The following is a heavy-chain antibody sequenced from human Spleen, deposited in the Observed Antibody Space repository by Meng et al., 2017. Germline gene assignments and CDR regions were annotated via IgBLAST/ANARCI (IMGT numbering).Heavy chain of an antibody. CDR3: AREFGGYPPRPVFDY. J-gene: IGHJ4*02. CDR2: INQDGNKK. V-gene: IGHV3-7*01. Sequence: GESLKISCEASGVSFACVWMSWVRQAPGKGLEWVANINQDGNKKNYVDSVRGRFTISRDNAKNSLYLQINNLRADDTAVYYCAREFGGYPPRPVFDYWGQGTLVTVSS. CDR1: GVSFACVW. D-gene: IGHD3-10*01.